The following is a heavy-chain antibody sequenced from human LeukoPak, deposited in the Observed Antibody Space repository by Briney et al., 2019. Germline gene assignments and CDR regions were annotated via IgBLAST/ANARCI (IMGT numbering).Heavy chain of an antibody. CDR3: ARDLLDRRWIFGVVMDLDY. Sequence: GGSLRLSCAASGFTFRSYAIHWVRQAPGKGLEWVAFISYDGNIKYYADSVKGRFSISRDNSKNTLSLQMNSLRGEDTAVYYCARDLLDRRWIFGVVMDLDYWGQGTLVTVSS. J-gene: IGHJ4*02. D-gene: IGHD3-3*01. CDR1: GFTFRSYA. V-gene: IGHV3-30-3*01. CDR2: ISYDGNIK.